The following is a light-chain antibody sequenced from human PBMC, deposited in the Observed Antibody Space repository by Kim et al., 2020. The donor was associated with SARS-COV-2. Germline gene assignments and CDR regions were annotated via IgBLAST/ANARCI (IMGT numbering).Light chain of an antibody. J-gene: IGLJ3*02. V-gene: IGLV1-44*01. CDR3: AAWDDSLNGWV. Sequence: GQSVTITCSGSSSNIGSNTVNWYQQPPGTAPKLLIYSNNQRPSGVPDRFSGSKSGTSASLAISGLQSEDEADYYCAAWDDSLNGWVFGGGTQLTVL. CDR2: SNN. CDR1: SSNIGSNT.